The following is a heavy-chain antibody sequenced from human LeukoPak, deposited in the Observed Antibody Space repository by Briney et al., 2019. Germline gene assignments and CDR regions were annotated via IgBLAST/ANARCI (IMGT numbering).Heavy chain of an antibody. V-gene: IGHV3-23*01. CDR2: ISGSGGST. D-gene: IGHD3-22*01. Sequence: PGGSLRLSCAASGFTFSSYAMSWVRQAPGKGLEWVSAISGSGGSTYYADSVKGRFTIPRDNSKNTLYLHMNSLRAEDTAVYYCAKDRSAAITMIVVVITVFDYWGQGTLVTVSS. CDR3: AKDRSAAITMIVVVITVFDY. CDR1: GFTFSSYA. J-gene: IGHJ4*02.